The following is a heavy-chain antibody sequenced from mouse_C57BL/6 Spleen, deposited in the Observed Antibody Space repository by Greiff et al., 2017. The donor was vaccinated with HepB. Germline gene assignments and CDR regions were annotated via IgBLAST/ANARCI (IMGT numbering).Heavy chain of an antibody. CDR1: GYTFTDYE. CDR3: TRAVGDAMDY. CDR2: IDPETGGT. V-gene: IGHV1-15*01. Sequence: QVQLQQSGAELVRPGASVTLSCKASGYTFTDYEMHWVKQTPVHGLEWIGAIDPETGGTAYNQKFKGKAILTADKSSSTAYMELRSLTSEDSAVYYCTRAVGDAMDYWGQGTSVTVSS. J-gene: IGHJ4*01.